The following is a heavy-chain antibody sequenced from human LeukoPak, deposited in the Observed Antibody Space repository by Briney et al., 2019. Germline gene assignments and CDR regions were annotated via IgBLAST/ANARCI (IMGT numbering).Heavy chain of an antibody. CDR3: ARDGYYYGSGSYSPAYYYYYMDV. J-gene: IGHJ6*03. D-gene: IGHD3-10*01. CDR2: INPNSGGT. V-gene: IGHV1-2*02. CDR1: GYTFTGYY. Sequence: GASVKVSCKASGYTFTGYYMHWVRQAPGQGLEWMGWINPNSGGTNYAQKFQGRVTMTRDTSISTAYMELSRLRSDDTAVYYCARDGYYYGSGSYSPAYYYYYMDVWGKGTTVTISS.